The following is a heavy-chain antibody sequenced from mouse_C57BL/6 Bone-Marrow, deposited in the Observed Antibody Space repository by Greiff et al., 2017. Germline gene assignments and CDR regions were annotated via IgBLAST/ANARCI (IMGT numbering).Heavy chain of an antibody. Sequence: VQLQQSGGGLVKPGGSLKLSCAASGFTFSDYGMHWVRQAPEKGLEWVAYISSGSSTIYYADTVKGRFTISSDNAKNTLFLQMTSLRSEDTAMYYCACICYDYDGAYWGQGTLVTVSA. D-gene: IGHD2-4*01. CDR3: ACICYDYDGAY. CDR2: ISSGSSTI. J-gene: IGHJ3*01. V-gene: IGHV5-17*01. CDR1: GFTFSDYG.